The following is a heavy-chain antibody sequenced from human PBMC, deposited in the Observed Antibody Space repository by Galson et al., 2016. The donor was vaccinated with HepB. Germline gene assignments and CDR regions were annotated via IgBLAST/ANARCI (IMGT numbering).Heavy chain of an antibody. CDR2: IKGEADGGTT. CDR1: GLTFTNAW. Sequence: SLRLSCAASGLTFTNAWMTWVRQAPGKGLEWVGRIKGEADGGTTDYAAPVKGRFYISRDDSTHTLVLHMNSLRVEDGAVYYCATVKLTTWYSFDSWGQGTLVTVSS. V-gene: IGHV3-15*01. CDR3: ATVKLTTWYSFDS. D-gene: IGHD2-2*01. J-gene: IGHJ4*02.